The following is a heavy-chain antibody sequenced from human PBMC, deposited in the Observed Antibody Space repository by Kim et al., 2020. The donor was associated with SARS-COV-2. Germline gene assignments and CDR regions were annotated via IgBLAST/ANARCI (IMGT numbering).Heavy chain of an antibody. CDR3: ARDLGRITMIVVVKAFDY. Sequence: ASVKVSCKASGYTFTSYGISWVRQAPGQGLEWMGWISAYNGNTNYAQKLQGRVTMTTDTSTSTAYMELRSLRSDDTAVYYCARDLGRITMIVVVKAFDYWGQGTLVTVSS. V-gene: IGHV1-18*01. D-gene: IGHD3-22*01. CDR2: ISAYNGNT. CDR1: GYTFTSYG. J-gene: IGHJ4*02.